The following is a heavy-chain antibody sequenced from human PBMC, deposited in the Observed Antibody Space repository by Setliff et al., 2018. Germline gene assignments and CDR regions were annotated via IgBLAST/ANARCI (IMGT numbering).Heavy chain of an antibody. D-gene: IGHD3-22*01. CDR1: GGSISNYY. CDR3: AKGFDSSGYHYYYYYGMDV. CDR2: IYYSGST. J-gene: IGHJ6*02. Sequence: KASETLSLTCTVSGGSISNYYWGWIRQPPGKGLEWIGSIYYSGSTYYNPSLRSRVTISVDTSKNQFSLKLSSVTAADTAVYYCAKGFDSSGYHYYYYYGMDVWGQGTTVTVSS. V-gene: IGHV4-39*07.